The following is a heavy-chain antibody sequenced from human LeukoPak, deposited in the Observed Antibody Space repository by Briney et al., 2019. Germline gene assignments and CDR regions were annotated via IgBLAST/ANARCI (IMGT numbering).Heavy chain of an antibody. D-gene: IGHD5-24*01. Sequence: GGSLRLSCAASGFTFSTYTMNWVRQAPGKGLEWVSSISSSSTYVYYADSVKGRFTISRDNAKNSLYLQMNSLRAEDTAVYYCASALGIEMATTDSWGQGTMVTVSS. V-gene: IGHV3-21*01. CDR3: ASALGIEMATTDS. CDR2: ISSSSTYV. CDR1: GFTFSTYT. J-gene: IGHJ3*01.